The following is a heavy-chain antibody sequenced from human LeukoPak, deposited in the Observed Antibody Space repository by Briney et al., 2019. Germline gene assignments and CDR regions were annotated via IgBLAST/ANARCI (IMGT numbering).Heavy chain of an antibody. CDR3: ARDPHYYDSSGSLGF. Sequence: ASVKVSCKASCYTFTSYGISWVRQAPGRGLEWIGWISAYNGNTNYSQKLQGRVTMTTDTSTSTAYMELRSLRSDDTAVYYCARDPHYYDSSGSLGFWGQGTLVTVSS. D-gene: IGHD3-22*01. CDR2: ISAYNGNT. J-gene: IGHJ4*02. V-gene: IGHV1-18*01. CDR1: CYTFTSYG.